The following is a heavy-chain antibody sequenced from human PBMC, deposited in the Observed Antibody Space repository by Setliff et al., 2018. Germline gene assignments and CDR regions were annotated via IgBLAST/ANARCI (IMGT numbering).Heavy chain of an antibody. Sequence: ASVKVSCKASGYTFTSHYMHWVRQAPGLGLEWMGTINPSSGRTSYAQKFQGRVTIIRDTSTSTVYMDMSSLRSEDTAVYYCARDVFPYDYVGAFDIWGQGTRVTVSS. CDR1: GYTFTSHY. J-gene: IGHJ3*02. V-gene: IGHV1-46*01. CDR2: INPSSGRT. D-gene: IGHD3-10*02. CDR3: ARDVFPYDYVGAFDI.